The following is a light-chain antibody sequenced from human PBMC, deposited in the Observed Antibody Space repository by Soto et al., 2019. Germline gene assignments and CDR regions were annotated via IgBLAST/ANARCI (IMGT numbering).Light chain of an antibody. CDR3: HQRQSWPRT. CDR2: GAS. J-gene: IGKJ1*01. Sequence: EVVMTQSPATLSVSPGDTATLSCRASQSVSSSVAWYQQKPGQPPRLLIYGASTRATGVPARFSGSGSGTEFTLTISSLEPEDFAVYYCHQRQSWPRTFGQGTKVDI. CDR1: QSVSSS. V-gene: IGKV3-15*01.